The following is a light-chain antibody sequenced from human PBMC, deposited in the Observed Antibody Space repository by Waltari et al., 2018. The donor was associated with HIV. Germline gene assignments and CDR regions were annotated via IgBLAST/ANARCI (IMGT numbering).Light chain of an antibody. CDR2: EVY. CDR1: NSAIGNFDY. CDR3: SSYATTNDFYVL. Sequence: QSALTQPPSASGSPGQSVTIPCTGTNSAIGNFDYVAWYQQHPVKPPNLIISEVYKRPSGVPNRFSGSKSGNTASLTVSGLQAEDEADYYCSSYATTNDFYVLFGGGTKLTVL. J-gene: IGLJ2*01. V-gene: IGLV2-8*01.